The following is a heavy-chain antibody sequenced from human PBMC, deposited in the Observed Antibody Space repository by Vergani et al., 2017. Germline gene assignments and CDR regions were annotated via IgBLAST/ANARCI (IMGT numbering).Heavy chain of an antibody. J-gene: IGHJ5*02. CDR1: GGSISSYY. V-gene: IGHV4-4*07. Sequence: QVQLQESGPGLVKPSETLSLTCTVSGGSISSYYWSWIPQPAGKGLEWIGRLYTRGSTNYTPSLKSRVTMSVDTSKNQFSLKLSSVTAADTAVYYCARGSGGRDNWFDPWGQGTLVTVSS. CDR3: ARGSGGRDNWFDP. D-gene: IGHD2-15*01. CDR2: LYTRGST.